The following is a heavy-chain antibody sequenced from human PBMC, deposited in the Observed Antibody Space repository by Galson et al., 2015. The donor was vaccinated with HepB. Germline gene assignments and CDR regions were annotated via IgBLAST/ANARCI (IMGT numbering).Heavy chain of an antibody. D-gene: IGHD3-16*02. CDR2: ISYDGSNK. J-gene: IGHJ5*02. CDR3: AKDAQMSGHEIGWVIGSGLGFDP. Sequence: SLRLSCAASGFTFSSYGMHWVRQAPGKGLEWVAVISYDGSNKYYADSVKGRFTISRDNSKNTLYLQMNSLRAEDTAVYYCAKDAQMSGHEIGWVIGSGLGFDPWGQGTLVTVSS. CDR1: GFTFSSYG. V-gene: IGHV3-30*18.